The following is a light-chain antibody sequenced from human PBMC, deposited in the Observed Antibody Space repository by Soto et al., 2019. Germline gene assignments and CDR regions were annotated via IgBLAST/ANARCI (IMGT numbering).Light chain of an antibody. Sequence: QSVLTQPASVSASPGQSVTISWTGSSSDVGSYNLVSWYQHHPGKAPKLIIYDGSKRHSGVSNRSSGYQSGKTASLTISGLQAEAEADYYCCLYVSSDTSVFATGTTVTVL. V-gene: IGLV2-23*01. CDR3: CLYVSSDTSV. J-gene: IGLJ1*01. CDR2: DGS. CDR1: SSDVGSYNL.